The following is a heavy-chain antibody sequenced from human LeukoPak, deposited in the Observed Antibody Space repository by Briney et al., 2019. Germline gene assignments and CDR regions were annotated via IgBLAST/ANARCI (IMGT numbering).Heavy chain of an antibody. Sequence: RASVKLSCNASAYTFTSYGISWVRHPPAQGLEWMGWISTYNGNTNYAQKLQGRVSMTTDTSTSTAYMDLRSLRSDDTAIYYCARGGSGSSTWFDLWGQGTLVTVSS. CDR2: ISTYNGNT. V-gene: IGHV1-18*01. J-gene: IGHJ5*02. CDR1: AYTFTSYG. CDR3: ARGGSGSSTWFDL. D-gene: IGHD5-12*01.